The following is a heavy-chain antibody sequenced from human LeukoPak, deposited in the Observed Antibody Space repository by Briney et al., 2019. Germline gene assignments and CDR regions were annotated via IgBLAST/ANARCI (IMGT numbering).Heavy chain of an antibody. CDR1: GFTFTNYW. Sequence: GGSLRLSCAASGFTFTNYWMNWARQAPGKGLEWVASINHNGNVNYYVDSVKGRFTTSRDNAKNSLYLQMSNLRAEDTAVYFCARGGGLDVWGQGATVTVSS. V-gene: IGHV3-7*03. J-gene: IGHJ6*02. CDR3: ARGGGLDV. D-gene: IGHD3-16*01. CDR2: INHNGNVN.